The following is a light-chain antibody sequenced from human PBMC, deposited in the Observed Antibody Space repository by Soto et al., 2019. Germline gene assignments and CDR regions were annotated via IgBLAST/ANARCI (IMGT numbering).Light chain of an antibody. CDR1: SSDVGGYNY. Sequence: QSALTQPPSASGSPGQSVTISCTGTSSDVGGYNYVSWYQQHPGKAPKLMIYEVSKWPSGVPDRFSGSKSGNSASLTVSGLHAEDEADYYCSSYAGSNNWVFGGGTKLTVL. CDR2: EVS. V-gene: IGLV2-8*01. CDR3: SSYAGSNNWV. J-gene: IGLJ2*01.